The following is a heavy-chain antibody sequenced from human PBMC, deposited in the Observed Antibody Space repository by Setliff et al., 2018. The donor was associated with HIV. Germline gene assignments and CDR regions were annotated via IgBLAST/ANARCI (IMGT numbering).Heavy chain of an antibody. Sequence: SETLSLTCAVSGGTFSLHYYTWIRQSPLRGLEWIGEINHSGGTRYNPSLESRVTMSVDTSKNQFSLKLNSVTGADTAMYYGARDFMLWRKSGSGTLYYSYMNVWGRGTTVTVSS. CDR3: ARDFMLWRKSGSGTLYYSYMNV. CDR2: INHSGGT. V-gene: IGHV4-34*01. CDR1: GGTFSLHY. D-gene: IGHD3-10*01. J-gene: IGHJ6*03.